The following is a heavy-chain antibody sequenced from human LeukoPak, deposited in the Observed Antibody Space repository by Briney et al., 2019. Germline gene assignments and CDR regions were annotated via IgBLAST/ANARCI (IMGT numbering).Heavy chain of an antibody. CDR3: ARDFARYGPFGEPIDY. J-gene: IGHJ4*02. Sequence: ASVKVSCKASGYTFTGYYMHWVRQAPGQGLEWMGWINPNSGGTNYAQKFQGRVTMTRDTSISTAYMELSRLRSDDTAVYYCARDFARYGPFGEPIDYWGQGTLVTVSS. D-gene: IGHD3-10*01. CDR1: GYTFTGYY. CDR2: INPNSGGT. V-gene: IGHV1-2*02.